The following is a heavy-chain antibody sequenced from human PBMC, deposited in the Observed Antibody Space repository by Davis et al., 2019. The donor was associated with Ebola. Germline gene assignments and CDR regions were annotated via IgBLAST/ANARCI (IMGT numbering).Heavy chain of an antibody. CDR3: ARVTTTVLDWYFDL. D-gene: IGHD4-17*01. V-gene: IGHV4-34*01. CDR1: GGSFSGYY. CDR2: INHSGST. J-gene: IGHJ2*01. Sequence: SETLSLTCAVYGGSFSGYYWSWIRQPPGKGLEWIGEINHSGSTNYNPSLKSRVTISVDKSKNQFSLKLSSVTAADTAVYYCARVTTTVLDWYFDLWGRGTLVTVSS.